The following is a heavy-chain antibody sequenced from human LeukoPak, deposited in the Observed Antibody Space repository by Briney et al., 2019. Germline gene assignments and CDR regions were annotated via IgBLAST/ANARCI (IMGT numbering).Heavy chain of an antibody. CDR1: GFTVSSNY. J-gene: IGHJ4*02. CDR3: TNCAGSGYHCNRFEF. V-gene: IGHV3-53*04. D-gene: IGHD3-22*01. Sequence: GGSLRLSCAASGFTVSSNYMRWVRQAPGKGLEWVSVIYSGGSTHYADSVKDRFTISRHNSKNTLYLQMNSLRAEDTAVYYCTNCAGSGYHCNRFEFWGQGTQVIVSS. CDR2: IYSGGST.